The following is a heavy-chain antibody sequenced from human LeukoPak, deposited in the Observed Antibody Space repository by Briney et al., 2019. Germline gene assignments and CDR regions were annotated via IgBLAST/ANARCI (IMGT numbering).Heavy chain of an antibody. J-gene: IGHJ4*02. CDR1: GGSFSGYY. CDR3: ARGSAPKAAGNDY. CDR2: INHSGST. V-gene: IGHV4-34*01. D-gene: IGHD6-13*01. Sequence: SETLSLTCAVYGGSFSGYYWSWIRQPPGKGLEWIGEINHSGSTNYNPSLKSRVTISVDTSKNHFSLKLSSVTAADTAVYYCARGSAPKAAGNDYWGQGTLVTVSS.